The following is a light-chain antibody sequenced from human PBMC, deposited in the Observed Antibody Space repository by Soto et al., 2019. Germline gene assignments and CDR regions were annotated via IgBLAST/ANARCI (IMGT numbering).Light chain of an antibody. CDR1: QSISSW. CDR2: KAS. Sequence: DIQMTQSPSTLSASVGDRVTITCRASQSISSWLAWYQQKPGKAPKVLIYKASNLESGVPSRFSGSGSGTEFTLTINSLQPDDFATYYCQQYYSYSPTWTFGQGTKVEIK. CDR3: QQYYSYSPTWT. J-gene: IGKJ1*01. V-gene: IGKV1-5*03.